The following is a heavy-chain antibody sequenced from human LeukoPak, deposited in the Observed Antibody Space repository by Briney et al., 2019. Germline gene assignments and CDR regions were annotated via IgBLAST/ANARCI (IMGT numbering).Heavy chain of an antibody. Sequence: GRSLRLSCAASGFTFSSYGMHWVRQAPGKGLEWVAVISYDGSNKYYADSVKGRFTISRDNSKNTLYLQMNSLRAEDTAVYYCAKDRALYCSSTSCYSYYFDYWGQGTLVTVSS. D-gene: IGHD2-2*01. J-gene: IGHJ4*02. CDR2: ISYDGSNK. CDR3: AKDRALYCSSTSCYSYYFDY. V-gene: IGHV3-30*18. CDR1: GFTFSSYG.